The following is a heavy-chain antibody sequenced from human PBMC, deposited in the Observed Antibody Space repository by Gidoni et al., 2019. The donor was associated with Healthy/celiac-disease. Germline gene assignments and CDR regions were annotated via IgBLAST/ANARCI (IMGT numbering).Heavy chain of an antibody. Sequence: EVQLVESGGGLVQPGRSLRLSCAASGFTFDGYAMHWVRQAPGQGLEWVSGISWNSGSIGYADSVKGRFTISRDNAKNSLYLQMNSLRAEDTALYYCAREGGSGSFDYWGQGTLVTVSS. V-gene: IGHV3-9*01. CDR1: GFTFDGYA. CDR3: AREGGSGSFDY. CDR2: ISWNSGSI. J-gene: IGHJ4*02. D-gene: IGHD3-10*01.